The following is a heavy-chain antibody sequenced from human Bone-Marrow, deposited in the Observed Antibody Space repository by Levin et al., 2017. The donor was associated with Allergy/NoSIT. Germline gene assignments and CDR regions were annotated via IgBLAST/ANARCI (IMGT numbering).Heavy chain of an antibody. V-gene: IGHV3-30*03. CDR1: GFLFSPQA. Sequence: QSGGSLRLSCEASGFLFSPQAMHWVRQAPGKGLEWVAFISSDGTIKDYADSVKGRFTISIDSSKKTFYLQMNSLRTKDTAVYFCARDSEDGQQAAFYYYFDSWGQGNLVTVSS. J-gene: IGHJ4*02. CDR3: ARDSEDGQQAAFYYYFDS. D-gene: IGHD2/OR15-2a*01. CDR2: ISSDGTIK.